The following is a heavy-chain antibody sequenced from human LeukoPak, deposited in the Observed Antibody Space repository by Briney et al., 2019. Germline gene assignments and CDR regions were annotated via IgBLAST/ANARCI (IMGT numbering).Heavy chain of an antibody. CDR2: INPSTGDT. CDR1: GYRFTDSY. CDR3: VSAYDQ. V-gene: IGHV1-2*02. Sequence: ASVKVSCKASGYRFTDSYMHWVRQAPGQGFEWMGWINPSTGDTKYAKMFQGRVTLTTDASINTAYMELSGLRPADTAVYFCVSAYDQWGQGTLVTVSS. J-gene: IGHJ5*02.